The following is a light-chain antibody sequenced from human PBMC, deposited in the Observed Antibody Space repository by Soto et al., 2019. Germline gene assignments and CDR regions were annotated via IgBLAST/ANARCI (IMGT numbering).Light chain of an antibody. CDR3: SSYTSSSTVI. CDR2: EVS. CDR1: SSDVGGYNY. V-gene: IGLV2-14*01. J-gene: IGLJ2*01. Sequence: QSALTQPASVSGSPGQSITTSCTGTSSDVGGYNYVSWYQQHPGKAPKLMIYEVSNRSSGVSNRFSGSKSGNTASLTISGLQAEDEADYYCSSYTSSSTVIFGGGTKLTVL.